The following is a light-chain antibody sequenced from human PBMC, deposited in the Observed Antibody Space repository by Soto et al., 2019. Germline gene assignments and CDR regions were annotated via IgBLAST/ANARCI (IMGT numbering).Light chain of an antibody. V-gene: IGLV1-44*01. J-gene: IGLJ3*02. CDR3: AVWDDSLTGWV. CDR2: SNN. CDR1: SSNIGSSG. Sequence: QSVLTQPPSASGTPGQRVTISCSGSSSNIGSSGVNWYQQLPGTAPKLLIYSNNQRLSGVPDRFSGSKSGTSASLAISGLQSEDEADYYCAVWDDSLTGWVFGGGTKVTVL.